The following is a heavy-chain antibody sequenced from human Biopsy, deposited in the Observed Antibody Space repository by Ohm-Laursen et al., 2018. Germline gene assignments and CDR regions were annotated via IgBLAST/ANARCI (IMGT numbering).Heavy chain of an antibody. CDR1: GGTYSGYY. Sequence: WQTLSLTCAVYGGTYSGYYLSWIRQPPGKGLEWIGEVHHDGRANYNPSLKSRVTISGDMSKKQFSLKLSGVTAADTAVYYCARFIVPSLHCSNGVCPIRWFDPWGQGTLVTVFS. D-gene: IGHD2-2*01. V-gene: IGHV4-34*01. CDR3: ARFIVPSLHCSNGVCPIRWFDP. CDR2: VHHDGRA. J-gene: IGHJ5*02.